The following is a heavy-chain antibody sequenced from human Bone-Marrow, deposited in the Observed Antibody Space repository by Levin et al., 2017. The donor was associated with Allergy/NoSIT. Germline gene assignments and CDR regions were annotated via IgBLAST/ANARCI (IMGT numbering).Heavy chain of an antibody. CDR3: ACGREVGDSNIGDY. J-gene: IGHJ4*02. CDR1: GFSFNLYS. V-gene: IGHV3-21*06. D-gene: IGHD6-19*01. CDR2: ISSTGTSI. Sequence: GGSLRLSCAASGFSFNLYSINWVRQPPGKGLEWVSSISSTGTSINYAGSVKGRFTISRDNAKNSLYLQMSSLRAEDTAVYYCACGREVGDSNIGDYWGQGTLVTVSS.